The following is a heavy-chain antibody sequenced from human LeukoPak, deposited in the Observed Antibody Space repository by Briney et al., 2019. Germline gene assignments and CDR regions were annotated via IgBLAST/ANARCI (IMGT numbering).Heavy chain of an antibody. CDR1: GXTVSSNY. Sequence: TGGSLRLSCAASGXTVSSNYVSWVRQAPGKGLEWVSVIYSGGSTYYADSVKGRFTISRDNSKNTLYLQMNSLRAEDTAVYYCASLSEVYDSSGYYPSYFDYWGQGTLVTVSS. CDR2: IYSGGST. D-gene: IGHD3-22*01. J-gene: IGHJ4*02. CDR3: ASLSEVYDSSGYYPSYFDY. V-gene: IGHV3-66*01.